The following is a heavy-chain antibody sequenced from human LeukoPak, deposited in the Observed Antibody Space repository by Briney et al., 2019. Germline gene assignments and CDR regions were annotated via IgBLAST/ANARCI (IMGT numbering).Heavy chain of an antibody. CDR3: ARDRIAVAGFLDP. J-gene: IGHJ5*02. V-gene: IGHV1-18*01. Sequence: ASVKVSCKASGYTFTSYGISWVRQAPGQGLEWMGWISAYNGNTKYAQKVQGRVTITADKSTSTAYMELSSLRSEDTAVYYCARDRIAVAGFLDPWGQGTLVTVSS. D-gene: IGHD6-19*01. CDR2: ISAYNGNT. CDR1: GYTFTSYG.